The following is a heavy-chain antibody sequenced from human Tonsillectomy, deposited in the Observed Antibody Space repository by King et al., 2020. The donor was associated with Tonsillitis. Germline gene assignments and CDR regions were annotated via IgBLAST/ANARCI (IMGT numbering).Heavy chain of an antibody. V-gene: IGHV3-21*01. CDR3: ARYGPGGVFDY. Sequence: VQLVESGGGLVKPGGSLRLSCAASGFTFNNYNINWLLRAPGKGLEWVSSICSSSIYFYYGDSLKGRFTISRDNAKNPLYLQMNSLRAEETAVYYCARYGPGGVFDYWGQGTLVTVSS. J-gene: IGHJ4*02. D-gene: IGHD3-10*01. CDR1: GFTFNNYN. CDR2: ICSSSIYF.